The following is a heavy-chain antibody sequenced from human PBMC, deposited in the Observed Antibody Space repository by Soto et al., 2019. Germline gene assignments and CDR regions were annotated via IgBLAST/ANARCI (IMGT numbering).Heavy chain of an antibody. J-gene: IGHJ4*02. V-gene: IGHV3-30*18. CDR2: VTPDGSLY. Sequence: GGSLRLSCAASGFTFSSYAMSWVRQAPGKGLEWLAVVTPDGSLYPYGDSVKGRFSISRDNSRKTLYLQMNSLRPEDTAVYYCVKDRSDTWSFDYWGQGTLVTVSS. CDR3: VKDRSDTWSFDY. D-gene: IGHD2-8*02. CDR1: GFTFSSYA.